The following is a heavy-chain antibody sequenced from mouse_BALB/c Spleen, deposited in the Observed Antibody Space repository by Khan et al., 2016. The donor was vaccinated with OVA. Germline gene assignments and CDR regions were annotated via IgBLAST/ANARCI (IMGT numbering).Heavy chain of an antibody. CDR2: ISSGGSYT. CDR1: GFTFSTYA. J-gene: IGHJ3*01. V-gene: IGHV5-9-1*01. Sequence: EVELVESGGGFVKPGGSLKLSCAASGFTFSTYAMSWVRQTPEKRLEWVATISSGGSYTYYPASVKGRFTVSRDNAKNTLYLQMSSLRSEDTAMXCCGGPGGVTVAWFAYWGPGTLVTVSA. CDR3: GGPGGVTVAWFAY. D-gene: IGHD1-1*01.